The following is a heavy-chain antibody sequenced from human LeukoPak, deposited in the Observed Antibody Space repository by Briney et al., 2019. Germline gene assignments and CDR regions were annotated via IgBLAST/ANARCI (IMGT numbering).Heavy chain of an antibody. CDR1: GGSFSGYY. CDR2: INHSGST. CDR3: ARGLWYSSSWTGPYDY. V-gene: IGHV4-34*01. Sequence: SETLSLTCAAYGGSFSGYYWSWIRQPPGKGLEWIGEINHSGSTNYNPSLKSRVTISVDTSKNQFSLKLSSVTAADTAVYYCARGLWYSSSWTGPYDYWGQGTLVTVSS. J-gene: IGHJ4*02. D-gene: IGHD6-13*01.